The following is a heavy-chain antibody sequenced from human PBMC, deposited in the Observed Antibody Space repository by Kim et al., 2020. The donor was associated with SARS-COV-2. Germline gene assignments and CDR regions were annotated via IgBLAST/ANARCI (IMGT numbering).Heavy chain of an antibody. CDR3: ARQGRYFDWLSPDY. Sequence: TPSLKCRVTISVDTSKNQCSLKLSSVTAADTAVYYCARQGRYFDWLSPDYWGQGTLVTVSS. V-gene: IGHV4-39*01. J-gene: IGHJ4*02. D-gene: IGHD3-9*01.